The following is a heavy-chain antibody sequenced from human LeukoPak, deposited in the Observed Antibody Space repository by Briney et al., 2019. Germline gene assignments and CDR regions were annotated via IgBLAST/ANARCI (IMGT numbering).Heavy chain of an antibody. Sequence: PGGSLRLSCAASGFTFSDYYMSWIRQAPGKGLEWVAVISYDGSNKYYADSVEGRFTISRDNSKNTLYLQMNSLRAEDTAVYYCARDHNIFWSGYYEDSGYFDYWGQGTLVTVSS. CDR3: ARDHNIFWSGYYEDSGYFDY. D-gene: IGHD3-3*01. CDR2: ISYDGSNK. CDR1: GFTFSDYY. J-gene: IGHJ4*02. V-gene: IGHV3-30*03.